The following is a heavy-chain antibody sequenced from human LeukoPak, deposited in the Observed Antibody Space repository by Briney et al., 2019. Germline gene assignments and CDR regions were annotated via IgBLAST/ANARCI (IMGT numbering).Heavy chain of an antibody. CDR1: GFTFSSYA. J-gene: IGHJ3*02. Sequence: PGGSLRLSCAASGFTFSSYAMSWVRQAPGKGLEWVSAISGSGGSTDYADSVKGRFTISRDISKNTLYLQMNSLRVEDAALYYCAKDPSLDYGDYVSAFDIWGQGTMVTVSS. CDR3: AKDPSLDYGDYVSAFDI. V-gene: IGHV3-23*01. CDR2: ISGSGGST. D-gene: IGHD4-17*01.